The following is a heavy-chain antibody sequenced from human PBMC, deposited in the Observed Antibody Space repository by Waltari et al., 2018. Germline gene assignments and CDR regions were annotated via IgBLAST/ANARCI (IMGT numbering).Heavy chain of an antibody. Sequence: QVQLVQSGAEVKKPGSSVKVSCKASGGTFSSYAISWVRQAPGQGLEWMGGIIPIFGTANYEQKFQGRVTITADESTSTAYMELSSLRSEDTAVYYCASLNYYGSGSYYKIDYWGQGTLVTVSS. CDR2: IIPIFGTA. CDR3: ASLNYYGSGSYYKIDY. CDR1: GGTFSSYA. D-gene: IGHD3-10*01. J-gene: IGHJ4*02. V-gene: IGHV1-69*13.